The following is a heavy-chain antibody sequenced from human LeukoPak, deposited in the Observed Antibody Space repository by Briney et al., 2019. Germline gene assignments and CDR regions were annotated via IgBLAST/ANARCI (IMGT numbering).Heavy chain of an antibody. CDR2: ISHSGST. D-gene: IGHD3-9*01. J-gene: IGHJ1*01. CDR3: ARGAHVLRYFDWSAGVTEYFQH. Sequence: PSETLSLTCAVYGGSFSGYYWRWIRQPPGKGLEWIGEISHSGSTNYNPSLKSRVTISVDTSKNQFSLKLSSVTAADTAVYYCARGAHVLRYFDWSAGVTEYFQHWGQGTLVTVSS. CDR1: GGSFSGYY. V-gene: IGHV4-34*01.